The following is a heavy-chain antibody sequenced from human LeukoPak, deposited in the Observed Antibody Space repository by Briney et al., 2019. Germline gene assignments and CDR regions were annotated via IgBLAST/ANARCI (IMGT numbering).Heavy chain of an antibody. CDR3: ARGPIAAAGDS. D-gene: IGHD6-13*01. J-gene: IGHJ4*02. CDR1: GYTFTNYD. CDR2: INTYNGKT. V-gene: IGHV1-18*01. Sequence: ASVKVSCKASGYTFTNYDITWVRQAPGQGLEWMGWINTYNGKTNYTQRLQDRVTMTTDTSTSTAYMELRSLTSDDTALYYCARGPIAAAGDSWGQGTLVTVSS.